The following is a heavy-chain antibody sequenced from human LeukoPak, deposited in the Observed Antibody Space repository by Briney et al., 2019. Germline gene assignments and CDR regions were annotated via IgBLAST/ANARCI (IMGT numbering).Heavy chain of an antibody. CDR1: GFTFSSYW. D-gene: IGHD3-10*01. J-gene: IGHJ3*02. Sequence: TGGSLRLSCAASGFTFSSYWMHWVRQGPGKGLVWVSRISSDGRTTSYADSVKGRFTISRDNAKNTLYLQMNSLRVEDTAVYYCARDSRYYYDSRNYDNVAFDRWGQGTMVTVSS. V-gene: IGHV3-74*01. CDR2: ISSDGRTT. CDR3: ARDSRYYYDSRNYDNVAFDR.